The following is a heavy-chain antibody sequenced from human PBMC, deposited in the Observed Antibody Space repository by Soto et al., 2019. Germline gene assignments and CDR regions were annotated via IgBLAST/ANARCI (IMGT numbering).Heavy chain of an antibody. J-gene: IGHJ6*02. CDR2: ITGGGNT. CDR1: GFTFSSYA. Sequence: PGGSLRLSCSASGFTFSSYAMTWVRQAPGKGLEWVSDITGGGNTHYADFVKGRFTISRDDSNNTVSLLMNSLRADDTAVYYCARENYCYGMDVWGQGTTVTVSS. CDR3: ARENYCYGMDV. V-gene: IGHV3-23*01.